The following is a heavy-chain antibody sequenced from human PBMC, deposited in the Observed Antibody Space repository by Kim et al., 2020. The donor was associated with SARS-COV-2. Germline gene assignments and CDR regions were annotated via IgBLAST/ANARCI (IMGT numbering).Heavy chain of an antibody. CDR3: ARLSGLRGGVGMDV. CDR1: GFTFVSYS. V-gene: IGHV3-21*01. Sequence: GGSLRLSCAASGFTFVSYSMNWVRQAPGKGLEWVSSISSSSSSIYYADSVKGRFTISRDNAKNSLHLQMNSLRAEDTAVYYCARLSGLRGGVGMDVWGQGTTVTVS. J-gene: IGHJ6*02. D-gene: IGHD5-12*01. CDR2: ISSSSSSI.